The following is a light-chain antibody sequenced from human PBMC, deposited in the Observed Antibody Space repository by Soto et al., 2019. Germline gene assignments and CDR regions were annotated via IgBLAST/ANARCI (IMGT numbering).Light chain of an antibody. V-gene: IGLV2-14*01. Sequence: QSVLTQPASVSGSPGQSITISCTGSSSDVGGYNDVSWYQHHPNKAPKLIISEVSNRPSGVSHRFGGNKSGNTASLTISGLAAEDAADYYHTSYTSSSTLIFGRGTKVTVL. CDR3: TSYTSSSTLI. CDR1: SSDVGGYND. CDR2: EVS. J-gene: IGLJ2*01.